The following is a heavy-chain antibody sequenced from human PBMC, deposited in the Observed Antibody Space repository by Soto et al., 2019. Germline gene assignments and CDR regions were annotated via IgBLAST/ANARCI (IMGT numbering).Heavy chain of an antibody. CDR1: GFTFSSYS. CDR2: ISSTSSPI. CDR3: VRGGRGYTKDDVFDI. Sequence: QLVESGGGLVRPGGSLRLSCADSGFTFSSYSMNWVRQAPGKGLEWVSYISSTSSPIFYADSVEGRFAISRDNAKRTLYLQMNSLRFEDTAVYYCVRGGRGYTKDDVFDIWGLGTMVTVSS. D-gene: IGHD2-2*02. J-gene: IGHJ3*02. V-gene: IGHV3-21*01.